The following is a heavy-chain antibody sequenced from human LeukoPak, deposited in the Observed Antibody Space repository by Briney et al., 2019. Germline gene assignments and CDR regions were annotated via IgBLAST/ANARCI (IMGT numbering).Heavy chain of an antibody. Sequence: GGSLRLSCAASGFTFDDYAMHWVRQAPGKGLEWVSGISWNSGSIGYADSVKGRFTISRDNAKNSLYLQMNSLRAEDTALYYCAKALAGSWGPDAFDIWGQGTMVTVSS. D-gene: IGHD6-13*01. CDR1: GFTFDDYA. J-gene: IGHJ3*02. CDR3: AKALAGSWGPDAFDI. CDR2: ISWNSGSI. V-gene: IGHV3-9*01.